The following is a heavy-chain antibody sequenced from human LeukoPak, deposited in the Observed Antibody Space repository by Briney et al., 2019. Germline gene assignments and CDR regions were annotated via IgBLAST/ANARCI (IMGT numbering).Heavy chain of an antibody. CDR2: IYYSGST. D-gene: IGHD3-22*01. CDR1: GGSISSYY. J-gene: IGHJ3*02. Sequence: SETLSLTCTVSGGSISSYYWSWIRQPPGKGLESIGYIYYSGSTNYNPSLKSRVTISVDTSKNQFSLKLSSVTAADTAVYYCARLYDSSGYSGSDAFDIWGQGTMVTVSS. CDR3: ARLYDSSGYSGSDAFDI. V-gene: IGHV4-59*01.